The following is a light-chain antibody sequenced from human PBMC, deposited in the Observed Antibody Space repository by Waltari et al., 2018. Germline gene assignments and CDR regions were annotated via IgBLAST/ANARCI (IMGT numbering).Light chain of an antibody. CDR3: QQSYSSPWT. CDR1: QSISHY. J-gene: IGKJ1*01. V-gene: IGKV1-39*01. Sequence: DIQMTQSPSSLSASVGARVTITCRASQSISHYLNWYQQKPLKAPKLLMFAASGLQSGVPSRFSGSGSGTDFTLTINNLQPEDFATYYCQQSYSSPWTFGQGTRVEIK. CDR2: AAS.